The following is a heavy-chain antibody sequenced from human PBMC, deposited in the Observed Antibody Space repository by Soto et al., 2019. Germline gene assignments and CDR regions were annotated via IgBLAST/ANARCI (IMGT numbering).Heavy chain of an antibody. J-gene: IGHJ6*02. V-gene: IGHV1-69*12. CDR1: GGTFSSYA. CDR2: IIPIFGTA. Sequence: QVQLVQSGAEVKKPGSSVKVSCKASGGTFSSYAISWVRQAPGQGLEWMGGIIPIFGTANYAQKFQGRVTITADESTSTADMELSSLRSEDTAVYYCATLGFGEEDYYSGMDVWGQGTTVTVSS. D-gene: IGHD3-10*01. CDR3: ATLGFGEEDYYSGMDV.